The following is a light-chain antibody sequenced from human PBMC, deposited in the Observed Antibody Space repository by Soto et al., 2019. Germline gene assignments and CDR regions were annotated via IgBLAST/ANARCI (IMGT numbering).Light chain of an antibody. CDR2: AAS. V-gene: IGKV1-39*01. CDR1: QSIISY. CDR3: QQSYSTPIT. J-gene: IGKJ5*01. Sequence: DIQMTQYPYSLSASVGGIFTMTCRSIQSIISYLTWYQQKPGKAPKLLIYAASSLQSGVPSRFSGSGSGTDFTLTISSLQPEDFATYYCQQSYSTPITFGQGTRLEIK.